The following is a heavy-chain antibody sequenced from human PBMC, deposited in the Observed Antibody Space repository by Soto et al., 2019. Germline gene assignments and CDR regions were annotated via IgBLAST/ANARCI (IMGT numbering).Heavy chain of an antibody. Sequence: PGESLKISCRTSGYRFTSYWIAWVRQMPGEGLEWMGIIFPSDSDTRYSPSFQGQVTISADRSTSTVFLQWASLKASDTAVYFCARKDKSGYFNWFDPWGQGTLVTVS. V-gene: IGHV5-51*01. D-gene: IGHD3-22*01. CDR2: IFPSDSDT. CDR3: ARKDKSGYFNWFDP. CDR1: GYRFTSYW. J-gene: IGHJ5*02.